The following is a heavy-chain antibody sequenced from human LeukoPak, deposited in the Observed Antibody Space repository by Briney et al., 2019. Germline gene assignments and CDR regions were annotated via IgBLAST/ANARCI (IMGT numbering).Heavy chain of an antibody. D-gene: IGHD5-18*01. J-gene: IGHJ4*02. Sequence: ASMKVSCKASGYTFTDYYIHWVRQAPGQGLDWMGWINPHSGGTNYAQKFQGRVSMTRDTSINTVYMDLNRLKSDDTAVYYCARGAGGYSYGFDFWGQGTLVTVSS. CDR1: GYTFTDYY. CDR3: ARGAGGYSYGFDF. V-gene: IGHV1-2*02. CDR2: INPHSGGT.